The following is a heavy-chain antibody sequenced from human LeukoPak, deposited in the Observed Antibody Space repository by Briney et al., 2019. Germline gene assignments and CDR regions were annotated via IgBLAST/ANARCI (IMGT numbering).Heavy chain of an antibody. CDR3: ARDQDCSSTSCYTNWFDP. D-gene: IGHD2-2*02. CDR1: GGTFSSYA. J-gene: IGHJ5*02. CDR2: IIPIFGTA. V-gene: IGHV1-69*05. Sequence: SVKVSCKASGGTFSSYAISWVRQAPGQGLEWMGGIIPIFGTANYAQKFQGRVTITTDESTSTAYMELSSLRSEDTAVYYCARDQDCSSTSCYTNWFDPWGQGTLVTVSS.